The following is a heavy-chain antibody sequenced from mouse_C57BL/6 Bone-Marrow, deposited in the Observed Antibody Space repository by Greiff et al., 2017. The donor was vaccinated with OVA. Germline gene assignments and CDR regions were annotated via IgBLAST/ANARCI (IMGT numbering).Heavy chain of an antibody. J-gene: IGHJ4*01. CDR3: ARPFYGSSYYAMDY. D-gene: IGHD1-1*01. CDR2: ISSGSSTI. V-gene: IGHV5-17*01. CDR1: GFTFSDYG. Sequence: EVQLVESGGGLVKPGGSLKLSCAASGFTFSDYGMHWVRQAPEKGLEWVAYISSGSSTIYYADTVKGRFTIDGDNAKNTLFLQMTSLRSEDTAMYYCARPFYGSSYYAMDYWGQGTSVTVSS.